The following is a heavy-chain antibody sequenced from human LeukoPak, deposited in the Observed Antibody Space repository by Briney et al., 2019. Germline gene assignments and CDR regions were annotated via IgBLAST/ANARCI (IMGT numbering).Heavy chain of an antibody. V-gene: IGHV1-46*01. J-gene: IGHJ5*02. CDR1: GYTFTRHY. D-gene: IGHD5-24*01. CDR3: ARDNSLQDMAWWFDP. Sequence: GASVKVSCKSSGYTFTRHYLHWVRQAPGQGLEWVGLINPTGTSSWSAQKSQGRVTLTRDMSTSTDYMELSSLRSEDTAVYYCARDNSLQDMAWWFDPWGQGTLVIVSS. CDR2: INPTGTSS.